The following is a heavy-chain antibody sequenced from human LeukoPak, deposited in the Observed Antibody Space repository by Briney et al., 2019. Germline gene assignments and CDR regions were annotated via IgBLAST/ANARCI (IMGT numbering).Heavy chain of an antibody. D-gene: IGHD6-13*01. Sequence: PSETLSLTCAVYGGSFGGYYWSWIRQPPGKGLEWIGEINHSGSTNYNPSLKSRVTISVDTSKNQFSLKLSSVTAADTAVYYCARTPGIADYGMDVWGQGTTVTVSS. CDR1: GGSFGGYY. CDR3: ARTPGIADYGMDV. V-gene: IGHV4-34*01. J-gene: IGHJ6*02. CDR2: INHSGST.